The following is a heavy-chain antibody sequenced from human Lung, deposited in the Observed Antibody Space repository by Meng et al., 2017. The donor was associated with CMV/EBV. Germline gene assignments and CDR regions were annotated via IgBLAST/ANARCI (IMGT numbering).Heavy chain of an antibody. D-gene: IGHD3-9*01. CDR1: YTFTSYD. V-gene: IGHV1-8*01. CDR3: ARGDYDILTGYYNFDY. J-gene: IGHJ4*02. CDR2: MNPNSGNT. Sequence: YTFTSYDINWVRQATGQGLEWMGWMNPNSGNTGYAQKFQGRVTMTRNTSISTAYMELSSLRSEDTAVYYCARGDYDILTGYYNFDYWGQGTLVTVSS.